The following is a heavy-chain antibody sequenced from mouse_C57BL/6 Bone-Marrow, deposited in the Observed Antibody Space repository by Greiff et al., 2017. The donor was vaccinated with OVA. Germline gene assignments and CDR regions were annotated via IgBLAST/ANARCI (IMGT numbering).Heavy chain of an antibody. CDR1: GFSLTSYG. CDR2: IWSGGST. CDR3: ARNHYYSNYEFAY. D-gene: IGHD2-5*01. V-gene: IGHV2-2*01. J-gene: IGHJ3*01. Sequence: VQLQESGPGLVQPSQSLSITCTVSGFSLTSYGVHWVRQSPGKGLEWLGVIWSGGSTDYNAAFISRLSISKDNSKSQVFFKMNSLQADDTAIYYCARNHYYSNYEFAYWGQGTLVTVSA.